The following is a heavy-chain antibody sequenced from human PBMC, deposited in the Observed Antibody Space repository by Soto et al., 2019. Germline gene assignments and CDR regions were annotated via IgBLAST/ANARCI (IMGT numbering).Heavy chain of an antibody. CDR3: AREAGPDRWFDP. J-gene: IGHJ5*02. CDR1: GASISSYF. D-gene: IGHD6-19*01. V-gene: IGHV4-4*07. Sequence: SETLSLTCTVSGASISSYFWTWIRQPAGEGLDWIGRISTSGTTNYNPSLKSRVTMSVDTSKNHFSLNLSSVTAADTAVYYCAREAGPDRWFDPWGQGTLVTVSS. CDR2: ISTSGTT.